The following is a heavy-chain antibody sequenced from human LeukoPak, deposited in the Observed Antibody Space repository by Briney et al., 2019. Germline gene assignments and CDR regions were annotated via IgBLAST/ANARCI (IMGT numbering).Heavy chain of an antibody. V-gene: IGHV1-69*05. CDR2: IIPIFGTA. CDR3: ARLGQQVGATRDY. CDR1: GGTFSSYA. J-gene: IGHJ4*02. Sequence: SVKVSCKASGGTFSSYAISWVRQAPGQGLEWMGRIIPIFGTANYAQKFQGRVTITTDESTSTAYMELSSLRSEDTAVYYCARLGQQVGATRDYWGQGALVTVSS. D-gene: IGHD1-26*01.